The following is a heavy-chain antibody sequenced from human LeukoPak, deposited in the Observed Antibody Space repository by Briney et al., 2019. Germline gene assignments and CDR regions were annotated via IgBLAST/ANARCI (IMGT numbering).Heavy chain of an antibody. J-gene: IGHJ4*02. V-gene: IGHV1-18*01. D-gene: IGHD6-19*01. CDR2: ISAYNGYT. CDR3: ARGGTSGWRTPNDDY. Sequence: ASVKVSCKASGYSFPSYGIGWVRQAPGQGLEWMGWISAYNGYTNYAQKLQGRVTMTTDTSTNTVYMELRSLRSDDTAVYYCARGGTSGWRTPNDDYWGQGTLVTVSS. CDR1: GYSFPSYG.